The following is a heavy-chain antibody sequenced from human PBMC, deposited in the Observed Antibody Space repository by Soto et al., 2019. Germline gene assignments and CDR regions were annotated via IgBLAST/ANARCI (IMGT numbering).Heavy chain of an antibody. CDR3: AGVSKDYYYYGMDV. J-gene: IGHJ6*02. CDR2: IYYSGST. Sequence: SETLSLTCTVSGVSISSGGYYWSWIRQHPGKGLEWIGYIYYSGSTYYNPSLKSRVTISVDTSKNQFSLKLSSVTAADTAVYYCAGVSKDYYYYGMDVWGQGTTVTVSS. V-gene: IGHV4-31*03. CDR1: GVSISSGGYY.